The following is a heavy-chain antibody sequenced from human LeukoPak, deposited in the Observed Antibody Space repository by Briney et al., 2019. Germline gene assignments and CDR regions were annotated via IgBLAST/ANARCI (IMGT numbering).Heavy chain of an antibody. V-gene: IGHV3-74*01. Sequence: GGSLRLSCAASGFTFTNYGMHWVRQAPGKGLVWVSRINPDDGSTSYADSVKGRFTISRGNSQNTMYLQVNDLRAEDTAVYYCATWPGSWYGEDYWGQGTLVTVSS. CDR2: INPDDGST. J-gene: IGHJ4*02. CDR3: ATWPGSWYGEDY. CDR1: GFTFTNYG. D-gene: IGHD3-10*01.